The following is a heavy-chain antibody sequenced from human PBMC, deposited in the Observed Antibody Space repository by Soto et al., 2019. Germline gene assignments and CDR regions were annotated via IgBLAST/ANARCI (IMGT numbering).Heavy chain of an antibody. CDR2: VKTKADGGTT. CDR1: GFNFSDAW. V-gene: IGHV3-15*07. Sequence: VQLMESGGGLVKPGGSLRLSCVASGFNFSDAWMNWVRQAPGKGLEWVGHVKTKADGGTTESAASVKGRVIVSRDDSLTPLYLQMKSLKSEVTAMYYCTPLGPSWGQGTLVVVSS. CDR3: TPLGPS. J-gene: IGHJ4*02.